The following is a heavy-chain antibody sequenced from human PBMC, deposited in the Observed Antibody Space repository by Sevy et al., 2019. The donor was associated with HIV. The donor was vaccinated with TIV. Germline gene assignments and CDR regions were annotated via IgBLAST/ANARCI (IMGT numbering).Heavy chain of an antibody. D-gene: IGHD4-17*01. CDR3: AHGFWSTVTTSFDY. V-gene: IGHV2-5*01. CDR1: GFSLSTSGVG. CDR2: IYWNDDK. J-gene: IGHJ4*02. Sequence: SGPTLVNPTQTLTLTCTFSGFSLSTSGVGVGWIRQPPGKALEWLALIYWNDDKRSSPSLKSRLTITKDTSKNQVVLTMTNMDPVDTATYYCAHGFWSTVTTSFDYWGQGTLVTVSS.